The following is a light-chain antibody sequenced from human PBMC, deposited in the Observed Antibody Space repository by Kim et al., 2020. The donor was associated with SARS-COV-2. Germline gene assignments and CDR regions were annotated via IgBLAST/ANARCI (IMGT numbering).Light chain of an antibody. Sequence: PVQSVTISCTGTSSDVGVYNYDSWYQQHPGKAPKLMIYDVSTRPSGVPDRFSGSKSGNTASLTISGLQAEDEADYYCCSYAGSYTVFGGGTQLTVL. J-gene: IGLJ2*01. CDR3: CSYAGSYTV. V-gene: IGLV2-11*01. CDR1: SSDVGVYNY. CDR2: DVS.